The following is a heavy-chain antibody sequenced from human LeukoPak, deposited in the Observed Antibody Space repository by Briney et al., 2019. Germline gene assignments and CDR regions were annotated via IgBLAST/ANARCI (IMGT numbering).Heavy chain of an antibody. D-gene: IGHD1-1*01. J-gene: IGHJ6*02. Sequence: SETLSLTCTVSGGSISSYYWSWIRQPPGKGLEWIGYIYYSGSTNYNPSLKSRVTISVDTSKNQFSLKLSSVTAADTAVYYCARAGGWNDGMDVWGQGTTVTVSS. CDR2: IYYSGST. CDR1: GGSISSYY. CDR3: ARAGGWNDGMDV. V-gene: IGHV4-59*01.